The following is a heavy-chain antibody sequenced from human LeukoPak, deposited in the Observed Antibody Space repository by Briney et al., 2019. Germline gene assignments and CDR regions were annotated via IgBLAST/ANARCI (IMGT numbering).Heavy chain of an antibody. Sequence: QPGRSLRLSCAASGFTFSSYGMHWVRQAPGKGLEWVAVIWYDGSNKYYADSVKGRFTISRDNSKNTLYLQMNSLRAEDTAVYYCARGAYYYEDWGQGTLVTVSS. CDR2: IWYDGSNK. J-gene: IGHJ4*02. D-gene: IGHD3-22*01. CDR1: GFTFSSYG. CDR3: ARGAYYYED. V-gene: IGHV3-33*01.